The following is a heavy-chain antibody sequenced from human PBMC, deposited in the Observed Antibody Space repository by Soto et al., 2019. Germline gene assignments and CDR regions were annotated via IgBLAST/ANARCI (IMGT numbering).Heavy chain of an antibody. J-gene: IGHJ4*02. V-gene: IGHV4-39*01. CDR1: GGSISINNYY. D-gene: IGHD2-8*01. Sequence: QLQLQESGPGLVKPSETLSLTCTVSGGSISINNYYWGWIRQPPGKGPEWIGSIYYTGSTYYISSLKSRLTISLDTSTNQYSMRLSSVTAADTAVYYCARHGVNGNHDCWGQGTLSTVSS. CDR3: ARHGVNGNHDC. CDR2: IYYTGST.